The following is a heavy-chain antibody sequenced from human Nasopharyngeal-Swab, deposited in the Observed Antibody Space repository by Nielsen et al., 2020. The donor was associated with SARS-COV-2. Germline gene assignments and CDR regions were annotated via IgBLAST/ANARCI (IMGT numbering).Heavy chain of an antibody. V-gene: IGHV3-30*04. CDR2: ISYDGSNK. D-gene: IGHD6-19*01. Sequence: GGSLRLSCAASGFTFRSYSIHWVRQAPGKGLEWVAVISYDGSNKYYTDSVKGRFTISRDNSKNTLYLQMNSLRAEDTAVYYCARVAPVAGTGFDYWGQGTLVTVSS. CDR3: ARVAPVAGTGFDY. J-gene: IGHJ4*02. CDR1: GFTFRSYS.